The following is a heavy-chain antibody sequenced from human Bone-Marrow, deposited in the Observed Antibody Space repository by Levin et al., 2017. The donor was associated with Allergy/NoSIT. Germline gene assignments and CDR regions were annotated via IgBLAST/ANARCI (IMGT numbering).Heavy chain of an antibody. V-gene: IGHV3-7*02. D-gene: IGHD7-27*01. CDR2: INLDSSQR. Sequence: GGSLRLSCDTSGFIFSSYWMSWLRQVPGKGLQWVANINLDSSQRHYVDSVQGRFTISRDNAKNSLDLHMTSLRVDDTAIYYCATHLDWGWDYGGQGTLVSVSS. J-gene: IGHJ4*02. CDR1: GFIFSSYW. CDR3: ATHLDWGWDY.